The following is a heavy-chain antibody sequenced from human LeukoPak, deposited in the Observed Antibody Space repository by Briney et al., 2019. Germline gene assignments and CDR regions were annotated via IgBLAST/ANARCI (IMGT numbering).Heavy chain of an antibody. CDR3: ARIGYCSGGSCPFDY. CDR1: GYTFTGYY. V-gene: IGHV1-2*06. Sequence: ASVKVSCKASGYTFTGYYMHWVRQAPGRGLEWMGRINPNSGGTNYAQKFQGRVTMTRDTSISTAYMELSRLRSDDTAVYYCARIGYCSGGSCPFDYWGQGTLVTVSS. J-gene: IGHJ4*02. D-gene: IGHD2-15*01. CDR2: INPNSGGT.